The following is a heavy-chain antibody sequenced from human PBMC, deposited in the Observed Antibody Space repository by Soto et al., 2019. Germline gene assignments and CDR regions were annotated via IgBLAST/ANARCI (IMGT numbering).Heavy chain of an antibody. D-gene: IGHD6-25*01. V-gene: IGHV3-23*01. J-gene: IGHJ4*02. CDR3: AKVPSAYYFDY. CDR2: ISSSGGST. Sequence: EVQLLESGGGLVQPGGSLRLSCAASGFTFSSYAMSWVRQAPGKGLEWVSTISSSGGSTDYADSVKGRFTISRDNSKNTLYLQMTSLSAEDTAVYYCAKVPSAYYFDYWGQGTLVTVSS. CDR1: GFTFSSYA.